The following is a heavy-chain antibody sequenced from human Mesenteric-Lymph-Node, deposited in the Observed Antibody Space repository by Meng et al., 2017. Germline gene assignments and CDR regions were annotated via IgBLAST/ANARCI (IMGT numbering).Heavy chain of an antibody. CDR2: MHPDTGLT. CDR1: GYIFTGYY. Sequence: ASVKVSCKASGYIFTGYYIHWVRQAPGQGLEWMAWMHPDTGLTGYAQKFQGRVTVTRDTSISTAYMELSSLISDDTAMYYCAREISTGDRSSQGFDYWGQGTLVTVSS. J-gene: IGHJ4*02. V-gene: IGHV1-2*02. CDR3: AREISTGDRSSQGFDY. D-gene: IGHD3-22*01.